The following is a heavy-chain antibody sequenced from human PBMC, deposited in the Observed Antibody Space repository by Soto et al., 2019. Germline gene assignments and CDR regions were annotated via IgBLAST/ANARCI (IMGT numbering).Heavy chain of an antibody. D-gene: IGHD6-19*01. J-gene: IGHJ5*02. V-gene: IGHV2-26*01. Sequence: QVTLKESGPVLVKPTETLTLRRTVSGLSITDSEMGVSWIRQPPGQPLEWLAHIDSSGEKSYRTFLNSRLAISKDTSKSQIVLTLTNMDPADTATYYYERRHLAVAVSPWFDPWGQGIPVTVSS. CDR1: GLSITDSEMG. CDR3: ERRHLAVAVSPWFDP. CDR2: IDSSGEK.